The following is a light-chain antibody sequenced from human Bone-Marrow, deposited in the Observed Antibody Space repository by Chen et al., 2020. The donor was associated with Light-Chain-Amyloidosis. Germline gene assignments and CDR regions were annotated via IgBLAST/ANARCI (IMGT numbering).Light chain of an antibody. V-gene: IGKV3-20*01. CDR2: GAS. Sequence: EILLTQSPGTLSLSPGERVTLSCRASQSISKNYVAWDQQRRGQAPRLLIDGASNRAPGIPDRFSGSGSGTDFTLTISELEPEGFAVYYCQQYGTSPDYTFGQGTRLEIK. CDR1: QSISKNY. CDR3: QQYGTSPDYT. J-gene: IGKJ2*01.